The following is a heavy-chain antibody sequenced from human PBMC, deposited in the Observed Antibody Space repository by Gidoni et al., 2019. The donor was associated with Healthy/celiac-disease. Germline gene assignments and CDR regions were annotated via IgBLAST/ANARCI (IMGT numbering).Heavy chain of an antibody. J-gene: IGHJ5*02. CDR2: ISGSGGST. V-gene: IGHV3-23*01. Sequence: EVQLLESGGGWVKPGGALRLSCEASGCTFSSDAISWVRQAPGKGLEWVSAISGSGGSTSYADSVKGRFTISRDNSKNTLYLQMNSLRAEDTAVYYCARGSSWYEYNWFDPWGQGTLVTVSS. CDR1: GCTFSSDA. D-gene: IGHD6-13*01. CDR3: ARGSSWYEYNWFDP.